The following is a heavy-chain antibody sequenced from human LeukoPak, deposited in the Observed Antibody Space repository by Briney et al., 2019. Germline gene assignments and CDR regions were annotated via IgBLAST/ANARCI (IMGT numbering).Heavy chain of an antibody. V-gene: IGHV4-34*01. CDR1: GGSFSGYY. CDR3: ARLVFITMVRGVIIDYGMDV. D-gene: IGHD3-10*01. Sequence: SETLSLTCAVYGGSFSGYYWSWIRQPPGKGLEWIGEINHSGSTNYNPSLKSRVTISVDTSKNQFSLKLSSVTAADTAGYYCARLVFITMVRGVIIDYGMDVWGQGTTVTVSS. CDR2: INHSGST. J-gene: IGHJ6*02.